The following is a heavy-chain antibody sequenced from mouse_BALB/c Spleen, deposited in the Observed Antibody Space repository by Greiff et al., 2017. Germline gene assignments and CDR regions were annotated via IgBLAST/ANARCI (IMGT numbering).Heavy chain of an antibody. CDR3: ARDYYGSSFYYYAMDY. Sequence: VQLQQSGAELVRPGTSVKVSCKASGYAFTNYLIEWVKQRPGQGLEWIGVINPGSGGTNYNEKFKGKATLTADKSSSTAYMQLSSLTSDDSAVYFCARDYYGSSFYYYAMDYWGQGTSVTVSS. CDR2: INPGSGGT. CDR1: GYAFTNYL. V-gene: IGHV1-54*01. D-gene: IGHD1-1*01. J-gene: IGHJ4*01.